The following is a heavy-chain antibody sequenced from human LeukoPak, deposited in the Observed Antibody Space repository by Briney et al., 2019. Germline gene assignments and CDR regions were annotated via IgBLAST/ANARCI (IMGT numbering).Heavy chain of an antibody. J-gene: IGHJ4*02. V-gene: IGHV4-59*08. CDR1: GGSISSYY. CDR3: SRLGYCSGGYCYFDY. D-gene: IGHD2-15*01. Sequence: SETLSLTCTVSGGSISSYYWSWIRQPPGKGLEWIGYIYYSVSTNYNPSLKSRVTISVDTSKNQFSLKLSSVTASDTAVYYCSRLGYCSGGYCYFDYWGQGTLVTVSS. CDR2: IYYSVST.